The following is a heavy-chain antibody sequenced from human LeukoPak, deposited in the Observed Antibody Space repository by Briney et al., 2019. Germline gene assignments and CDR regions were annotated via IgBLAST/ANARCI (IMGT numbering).Heavy chain of an antibody. CDR1: GFAFSSYG. V-gene: IGHV3-33*01. CDR2: IWYGGSNK. J-gene: IGHJ4*02. CDR3: AREITIFGVVNNFDY. Sequence: PVGSLRLSCAASGFAFSSYGMHWVRQAPGKGLEWVAVIWYGGSNKYYADSVKGRFTISRDNSKNTLYLQMNSLRAEDTAVYYCAREITIFGVVNNFDYWGQGTLVTVSS. D-gene: IGHD3-3*01.